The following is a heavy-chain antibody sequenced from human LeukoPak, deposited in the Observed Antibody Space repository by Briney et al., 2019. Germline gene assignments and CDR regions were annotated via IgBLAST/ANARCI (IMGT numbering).Heavy chain of an antibody. CDR2: ISWNSGSI. V-gene: IGHV3-9*01. D-gene: IGHD4-17*01. Sequence: GGSLRLSCAASGFTFDDYAMHWVRQAPGKGLEWVSGISWNSGSIGYADSVKGRFTISRDNAKNSLYLQMNSLRAEDTALYYCAKDSGDYGFDYRGQGTLVTVSS. CDR3: AKDSGDYGFDY. J-gene: IGHJ4*02. CDR1: GFTFDDYA.